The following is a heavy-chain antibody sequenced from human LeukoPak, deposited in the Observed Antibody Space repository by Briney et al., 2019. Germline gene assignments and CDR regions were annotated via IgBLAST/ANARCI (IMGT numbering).Heavy chain of an antibody. CDR3: ARDKGIETMIFDY. CDR1: GDSVSSNRVA. CDR2: TYYRSKWYT. Sequence: SQTLSLTCAISGDSVSSNRVAWNWIRQSPSRGLEWLGRTYYRSKWYTDYAVSVKSRITINPDTSKNQFSLQLNSVTPEDTAVYYCARDKGIETMIFDYWGQGTLVTVSS. J-gene: IGHJ4*02. V-gene: IGHV6-1*01. D-gene: IGHD3-16*01.